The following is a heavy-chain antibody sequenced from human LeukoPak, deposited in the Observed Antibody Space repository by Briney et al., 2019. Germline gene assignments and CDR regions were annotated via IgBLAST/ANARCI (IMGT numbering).Heavy chain of an antibody. J-gene: IGHJ4*02. V-gene: IGHV3-11*06. D-gene: IGHD1-26*01. Sequence: PGGSLRLSCAASGFTFSDYYMSWIRQAPGKGLEWVSYISSSSSYIYYADSVKGRFTISRDNAKNSLYLQMNSLRAEDTAVYYCARGRFAVGAGCYFDYWGQGTLVTVSS. CDR2: ISSSSSYI. CDR1: GFTFSDYY. CDR3: ARGRFAVGAGCYFDY.